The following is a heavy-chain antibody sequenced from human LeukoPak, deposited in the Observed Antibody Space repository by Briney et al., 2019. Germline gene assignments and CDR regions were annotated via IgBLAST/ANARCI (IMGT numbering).Heavy chain of an antibody. CDR2: IRGSGGST. J-gene: IGHJ5*02. CDR1: GFTFSSYA. CDR3: AKIYPPRPVRPRTNWFDP. Sequence: GGSLRLSCAASGFTFSSYAMGWVRQAPGKGLEWVSAIRGSGGSTYYADSVKDRFTISRDNSKNTLYLQMNSLRAEDTAVYYCAKIYPPRPVRPRTNWFDPWGQGTLVTVSS. D-gene: IGHD3-10*01. V-gene: IGHV3-23*01.